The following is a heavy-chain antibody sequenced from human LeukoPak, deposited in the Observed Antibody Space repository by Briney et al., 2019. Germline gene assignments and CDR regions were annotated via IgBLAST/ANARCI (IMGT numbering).Heavy chain of an antibody. J-gene: IGHJ1*01. V-gene: IGHV4-59*01. D-gene: IGHD3-22*01. CDR1: GGSISSYY. CDR2: IYYSGST. Sequence: SETLSLACTVSGGSISSYYWSWIRQPPGKGLEWIGYIYYSGSTNYNPSLKSRVTISVDTSKNQFSLKLSSVTAADTAVYYCARVGDSSGYEDFQHWGQGTLVTVSS. CDR3: ARVGDSSGYEDFQH.